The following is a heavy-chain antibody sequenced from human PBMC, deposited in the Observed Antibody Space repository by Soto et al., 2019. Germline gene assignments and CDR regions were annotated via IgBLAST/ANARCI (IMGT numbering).Heavy chain of an antibody. V-gene: IGHV4-39*01. CDR1: GGSISSSSYY. D-gene: IGHD3-22*01. Sequence: QLQLQESGPGLVKPSETLSLTCTVSGGSISSSSYYWGWIRQPPGKGLEWIGRIYYSGSTYYNPSLKSRVTISVDTSKNQFSLKLSSVTAADTAVYYCASTVYYYDSSGYYYVWYFDLWGRGTLVTVSS. J-gene: IGHJ2*01. CDR2: IYYSGST. CDR3: ASTVYYYDSSGYYYVWYFDL.